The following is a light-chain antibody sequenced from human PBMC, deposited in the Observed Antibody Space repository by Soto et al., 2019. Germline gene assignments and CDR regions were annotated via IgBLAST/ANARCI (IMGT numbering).Light chain of an antibody. CDR1: SSGIGTYTL. Sequence: SALTRPVSEPGSPGQTIPVSSYRISSGIGTYTLVSWYQPHPGKAPKLMIYEVSKRPSGVPDRFSGSKSGNTASLTVSGLQSEVEAYYYFGSYAGSNDYVFGTGSKVSGL. V-gene: IGLV2-23*02. CDR3: GSYAGSNDYV. CDR2: EVS. J-gene: IGLJ1*01.